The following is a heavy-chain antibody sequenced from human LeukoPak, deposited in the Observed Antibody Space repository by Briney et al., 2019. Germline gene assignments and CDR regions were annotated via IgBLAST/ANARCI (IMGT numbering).Heavy chain of an antibody. Sequence: GGSLRLSCAASGFTFSSYWVSWVRQAPGKGLEWVANIKQDGSEKYYVDSVKGRFTISRDNAKNSLYLQMNSLRAEDTAVYYCARASYDSSGYYEWFFDYWGQGTLVTVSS. CDR2: IKQDGSEK. J-gene: IGHJ4*02. CDR3: ARASYDSSGYYEWFFDY. V-gene: IGHV3-7*01. CDR1: GFTFSSYW. D-gene: IGHD3-22*01.